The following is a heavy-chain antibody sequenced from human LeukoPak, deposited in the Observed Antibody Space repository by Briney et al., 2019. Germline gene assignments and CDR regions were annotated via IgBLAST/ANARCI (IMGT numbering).Heavy chain of an antibody. V-gene: IGHV3-66*02. Sequence: GGTLRLSCAASGFAVSTNYLSWVRQAPGKGLEWVSVIYSDGSTYYTDSVKGRFTISRDNSKNTLYLQMNSLRPEDTAVYYCARDQRSESYYPWGWFDPWGQGTLVTVSS. D-gene: IGHD1-26*01. J-gene: IGHJ5*02. CDR2: IYSDGST. CDR3: ARDQRSESYYPWGWFDP. CDR1: GFAVSTNY.